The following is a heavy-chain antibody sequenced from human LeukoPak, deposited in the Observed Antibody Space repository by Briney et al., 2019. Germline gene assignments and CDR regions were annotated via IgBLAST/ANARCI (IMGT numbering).Heavy chain of an antibody. V-gene: IGHV3-7*01. D-gene: IGHD3-22*01. CDR1: GFTFTSHW. CDR2: MNLEGSEK. J-gene: IGHJ4*02. CDR3: AKDRTNYYGSDGLYYRRSGDY. Sequence: GGSLRLSCAASGFTFTSHWMSWVRQAPGKGLEWVARMNLEGSEKYYVDSVKGRFTISRHNAKTLLYLEMNCLRAEDAAVSYCAKDRTNYYGSDGLYYRRSGDYWGQGTLVTVSS.